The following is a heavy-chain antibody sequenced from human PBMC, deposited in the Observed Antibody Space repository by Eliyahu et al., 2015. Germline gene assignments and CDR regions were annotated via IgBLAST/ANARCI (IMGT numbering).Heavy chain of an antibody. CDR1: GYSFTAHY. CDR3: ARGDHSGSYLGAETFDV. D-gene: IGHD3-22*01. V-gene: IGHV1-2*02. Sequence: QGQLVQSGAEVKKPGASVKVSCKASGYSFTAHYVHWVRQAPGQGPEWMGWINPNGGGTKYSQKYHPRFXMTRDTSSSIVYMELSSLKSDDTAVYFCARGDHSGSYLGAETFDVWGQGTMVTVSS. CDR2: INPNGGGT. J-gene: IGHJ3*01.